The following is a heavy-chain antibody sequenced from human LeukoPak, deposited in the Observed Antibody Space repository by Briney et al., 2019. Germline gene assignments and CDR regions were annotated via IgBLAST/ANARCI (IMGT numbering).Heavy chain of an antibody. J-gene: IGHJ6*03. D-gene: IGHD2-2*01. CDR1: GGSISSYY. CDR3: ARARVVVVPAAVHYYYYYKDV. Sequence: SETLSLTCTVSGGSISSYYWSWIRQPAGKGLEWIGRIYTSGSTNYNPSLKSRVTMSVDTSKNQFSLKLSSVTAADTAVYYCARARVVVVPAAVHYYYYYKDVWGKGTTVTVSS. CDR2: IYTSGST. V-gene: IGHV4-4*07.